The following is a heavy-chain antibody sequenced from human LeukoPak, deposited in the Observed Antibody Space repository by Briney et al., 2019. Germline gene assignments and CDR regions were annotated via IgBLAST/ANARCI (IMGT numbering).Heavy chain of an antibody. Sequence: SETLSLTCAVYGGSFSGYYWSWIRQPPGKGLEWIGEINHSGSTNYNPSLKSRATISVDTSKNQFSLKLSSVTAADTAVYYCARGPRYSSSWYRILDYWGQGTLVTVSS. D-gene: IGHD6-13*01. CDR3: ARGPRYSSSWYRILDY. V-gene: IGHV4-34*01. CDR2: INHSGST. CDR1: GGSFSGYY. J-gene: IGHJ4*02.